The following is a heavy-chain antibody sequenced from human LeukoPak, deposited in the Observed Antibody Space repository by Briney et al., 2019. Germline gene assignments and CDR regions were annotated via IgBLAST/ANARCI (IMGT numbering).Heavy chain of an antibody. J-gene: IGHJ5*02. CDR1: GGSISSGSYY. CDR3: ARESPIGSGYYGVGNWFDP. Sequence: SETLSLXCTVSGGSISSGSYYWSWIRQPAEKGLEWIGRIYTSGSTNYNPSLKSRVTISVDTSKNQFSLKLSSVTAADTAVYYCARESPIGSGYYGVGNWFDPWGQGTLVTVSS. CDR2: IYTSGST. D-gene: IGHD3-3*01. V-gene: IGHV4-61*02.